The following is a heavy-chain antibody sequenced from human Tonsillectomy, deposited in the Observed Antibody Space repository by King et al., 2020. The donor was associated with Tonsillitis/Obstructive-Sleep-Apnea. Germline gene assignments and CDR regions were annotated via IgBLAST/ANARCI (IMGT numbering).Heavy chain of an antibody. D-gene: IGHD3-16*01. CDR1: GFTFSSYG. CDR2: IWYDGSNK. CDR3: ARDLSYTWFDP. V-gene: IGHV3-33*01. J-gene: IGHJ5*02. Sequence: VQLVESGGGVVQPGRSLRLSCAASGFTFSSYGMHWVRQAPGKGLEWVAVIWYDGSNKYYADSVKGRFTISRDNSKNTLYLQMNSLRAEDTAVYYCARDLSYTWFDPWGQGTLVTVSS.